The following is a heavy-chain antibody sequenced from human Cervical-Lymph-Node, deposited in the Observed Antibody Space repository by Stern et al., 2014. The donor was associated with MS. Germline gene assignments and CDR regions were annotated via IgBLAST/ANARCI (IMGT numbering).Heavy chain of an antibody. D-gene: IGHD4-11*01. CDR3: ARGVTAVTNYVPNWCFDL. CDR1: GASITNRDY. V-gene: IGHV4-39*02. CDR2: VYYSGIT. J-gene: IGHJ2*01. Sequence: QVQLQESGPGLVKPSETLSLTCTVSGASITNRDYWGWIRQPPGKGLEWIGSVYYSGITYYRPPLQRRAAITIDTSRHQLFLRVTSVTATDTAVYFCARGVTAVTNYVPNWCFDLWGRGTLVTVSS.